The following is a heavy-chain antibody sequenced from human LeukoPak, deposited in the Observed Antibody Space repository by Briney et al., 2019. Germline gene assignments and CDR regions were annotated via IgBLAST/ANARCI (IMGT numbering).Heavy chain of an antibody. V-gene: IGHV4-59*01. Sequence: SQTLSLTCTVSGGSISSYYWSWIRQPPGKGLEWIGYIYYSGSTNYNPSLKSRVTISVDTSKNQFSLKLSSVTAADTAVYYCARGEWELDAFDIWGQGTMVTVSS. CDR1: GGSISSYY. J-gene: IGHJ3*02. D-gene: IGHD1-26*01. CDR3: ARGEWELDAFDI. CDR2: IYYSGST.